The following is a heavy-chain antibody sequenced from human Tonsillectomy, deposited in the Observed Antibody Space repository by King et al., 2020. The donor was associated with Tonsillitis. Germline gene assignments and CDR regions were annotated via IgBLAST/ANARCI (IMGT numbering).Heavy chain of an antibody. CDR1: GYSISSGYY. CDR3: ARDWLYSGSRVY. Sequence: VQLQESGPGLVKPSETLSLTCAVSGYSISSGYYWGWIRQPPGKGLEWIGSIYHSGSTYYNPSLKSRVTISVDTSKNQFSLKLSSVTAADTAVYYCARDWLYSGSRVYWGQGTLVTVSS. D-gene: IGHD1-26*01. J-gene: IGHJ4*02. V-gene: IGHV4-38-2*02. CDR2: IYHSGST.